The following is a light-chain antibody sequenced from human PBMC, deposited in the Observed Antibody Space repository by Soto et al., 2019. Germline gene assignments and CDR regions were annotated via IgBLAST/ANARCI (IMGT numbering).Light chain of an antibody. Sequence: EIVLTQSPGTLSLSPGERATLSCRASQSVTKNYLAWYQQKPGQAPRLLIDDASRRATGIPDRFSGSGSGTDFTLTISRLEPEDSAVYSCQQCATSPLTFGQGTKVEIK. CDR3: QQCATSPLT. J-gene: IGKJ1*01. V-gene: IGKV3-20*01. CDR2: DAS. CDR1: QSVTKNY.